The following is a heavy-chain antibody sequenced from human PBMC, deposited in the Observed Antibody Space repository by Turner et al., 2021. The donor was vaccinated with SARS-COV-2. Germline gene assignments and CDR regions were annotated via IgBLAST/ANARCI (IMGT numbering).Heavy chain of an antibody. CDR1: EFTFSTYW. J-gene: IGHJ4*02. Sequence: EVQLVESGGRLVQPGESLRLSCVASEFTFSTYWMNWVRQAPGKAPEWVANIDQDNSEQNYVDSVRGRFTISRDNAKNSLYLQMNSLRAEDTAVYYCAREIVVPAAYGGGFDYWGQGTLVTVSS. CDR2: IDQDNSEQ. D-gene: IGHD2-2*01. CDR3: AREIVVPAAYGGGFDY. V-gene: IGHV3-7*01.